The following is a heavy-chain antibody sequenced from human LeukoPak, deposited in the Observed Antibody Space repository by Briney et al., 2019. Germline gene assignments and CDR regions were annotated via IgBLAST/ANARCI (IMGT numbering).Heavy chain of an antibody. V-gene: IGHV3-21*04. Sequence: GGSLRLSCAASGFIFSGSAMNWVRQAPGKGLEWVSSINGVSSHIYYADSVKGRFTIYRDNAKNSLYLQMNSLRAEDTAVYYCAKELLAVAGDYYYYYGMDVWGQGTTVTVSS. CDR1: GFIFSGSA. J-gene: IGHJ6*02. CDR2: INGVSSHI. CDR3: AKELLAVAGDYYYYYGMDV. D-gene: IGHD6-19*01.